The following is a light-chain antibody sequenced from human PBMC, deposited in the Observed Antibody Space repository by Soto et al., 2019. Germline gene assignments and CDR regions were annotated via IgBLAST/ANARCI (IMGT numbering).Light chain of an antibody. CDR2: GAS. Sequence: EIVLTQSPGTLSLSPGERATLSCRASQSVSSSYLAWYQQKPGQAPRLLIYGASSRATGIPDRFSGSGSGTEFTITIRRLETEDFAVYYCQQYGRSLTFGQGTKVEI. V-gene: IGKV3-20*01. CDR1: QSVSSSY. CDR3: QQYGRSLT. J-gene: IGKJ1*01.